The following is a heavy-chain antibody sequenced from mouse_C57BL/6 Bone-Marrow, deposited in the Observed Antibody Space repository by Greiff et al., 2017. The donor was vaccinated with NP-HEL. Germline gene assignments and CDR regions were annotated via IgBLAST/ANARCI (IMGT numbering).Heavy chain of an antibody. J-gene: IGHJ3*01. D-gene: IGHD1-1*01. Sequence: DVQLQESGAELVRPGASVKLSCTASGFNIKDDYMHWVKQRPEQGLEWIGWIDPENGDTEYASKFQGKATITADTSSNTAYLQLSSLTSEDTAVYYCTFYYFAYWGQGTLVTVSA. CDR3: TFYYFAY. CDR1: GFNIKDDY. V-gene: IGHV14-4*01. CDR2: IDPENGDT.